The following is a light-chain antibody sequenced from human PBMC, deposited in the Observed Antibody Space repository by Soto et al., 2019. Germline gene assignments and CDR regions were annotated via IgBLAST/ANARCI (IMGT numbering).Light chain of an antibody. CDR1: SSDVGGYNY. CDR2: DVS. V-gene: IGLV2-11*01. J-gene: IGLJ1*01. Sequence: QPALTQPRSVSGSPGQSVTISCTGTSSDVGGYNYVSWYQQHPGKAPKVMIYDVSERPSGVADRFSGSKSGNTASLTISGLQAEDEADYYWSSYAGSPKYVLGTGTKVTVL. CDR3: SSYAGSPKYV.